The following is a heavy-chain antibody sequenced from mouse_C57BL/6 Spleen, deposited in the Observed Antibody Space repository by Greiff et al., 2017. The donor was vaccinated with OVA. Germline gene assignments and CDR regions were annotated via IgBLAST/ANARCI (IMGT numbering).Heavy chain of an antibody. Sequence: QVQLKQSGAELVRPGASVTLSCKASGYTFTDYEVHWVKQTPVHGLEWIGAIDPETGGTAYNQKFKGKAILTADKSSSTAYMELRSLTSEDSAVYYCTKALLRKGYAMDYWGQGTSVTVSS. V-gene: IGHV1-15*01. CDR3: TKALLRKGYAMDY. D-gene: IGHD1-2*01. CDR1: GYTFTDYE. J-gene: IGHJ4*01. CDR2: IDPETGGT.